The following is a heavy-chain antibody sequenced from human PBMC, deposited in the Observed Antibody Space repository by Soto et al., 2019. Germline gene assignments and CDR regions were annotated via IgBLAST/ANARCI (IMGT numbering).Heavy chain of an antibody. V-gene: IGHV4-34*01. J-gene: IGHJ6*02. D-gene: IGHD2-15*01. CDR3: ARGPVMPVDPIMCSGGSCYSSLDV. CDR2: INQSGST. Sequence: SETLSLTCAVYGGSFSGYYWSWTRQPPGKGLEWIGEINQSGSTNYNPSLKSRFTISVDTSKNQFSLRLSSVTAADTAVYYCARGPVMPVDPIMCSGGSCYSSLDVWGQGTTVTVSS. CDR1: GGSFSGYY.